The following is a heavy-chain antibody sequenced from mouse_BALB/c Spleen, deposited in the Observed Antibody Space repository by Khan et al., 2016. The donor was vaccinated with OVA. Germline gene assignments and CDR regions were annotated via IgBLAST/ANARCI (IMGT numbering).Heavy chain of an antibody. D-gene: IGHD2-3*01. CDR3: ARDGCYNDMDC. V-gene: IGHV9-3*02. J-gene: IGHJ4*01. CDR2: INTNYGEP. Sequence: QIQLLQSGPELKKPGETVKISCKASGYTFTNYGMNWVKQAPGKGLKWMGWINTNYGEPTYAEEFKGRFAFSLETSATTAFLQISNLKNEEMDTYLCARDGCYNDMDCWGQGTSVTVSS. CDR1: GYTFTNYG.